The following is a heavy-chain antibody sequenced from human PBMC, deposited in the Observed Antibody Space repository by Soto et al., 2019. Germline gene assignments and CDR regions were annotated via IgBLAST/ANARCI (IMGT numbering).Heavy chain of an antibody. Sequence: APVEVSCKASGYSFTSRELNWVRHATGQGLEWMGWMNPHSGSTGYAQKFQGRVTMTWNTSVNTAYMELSSLRSEDTAVYYCAGVGHYYDSSGYSGLFDPWGQGTLVTVSS. V-gene: IGHV1-8*01. CDR2: MNPHSGST. D-gene: IGHD3-22*01. CDR1: GYSFTSRE. J-gene: IGHJ5*02. CDR3: AGVGHYYDSSGYSGLFDP.